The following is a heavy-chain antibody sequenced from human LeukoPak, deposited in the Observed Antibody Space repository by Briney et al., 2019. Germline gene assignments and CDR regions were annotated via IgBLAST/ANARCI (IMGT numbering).Heavy chain of an antibody. Sequence: GGSLRLSCAASGFTFDDYAMHWVRQAPGKGLEWVSVISWNGGSIGYADSVKGRFTISRDNAKKSLYLQMTSLRAEDTAFYYCAKDIGSYYDSSGHLDYWGQGTLVTVSS. J-gene: IGHJ4*02. D-gene: IGHD3-22*01. CDR2: ISWNGGSI. CDR1: GFTFDDYA. CDR3: AKDIGSYYDSSGHLDY. V-gene: IGHV3-9*01.